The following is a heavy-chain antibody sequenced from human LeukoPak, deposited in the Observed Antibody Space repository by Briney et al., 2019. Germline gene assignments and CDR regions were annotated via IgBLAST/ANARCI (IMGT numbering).Heavy chain of an antibody. V-gene: IGHV4-39*07. CDR3: ARDPSNSGSYYNY. J-gene: IGHJ4*02. CDR2: IYYSGST. CDR1: GVSISSSNSY. Sequence: PSETLSLTCTVSGVSISSSNSYWGWIRQPPGKGLEWIGSIYYSGSTYYNPSLKSRVTISVDTSKNQFSLKLSSVTAADTAVYYCARDPSNSGSYYNYWGQGTLVTVSS. D-gene: IGHD1-26*01.